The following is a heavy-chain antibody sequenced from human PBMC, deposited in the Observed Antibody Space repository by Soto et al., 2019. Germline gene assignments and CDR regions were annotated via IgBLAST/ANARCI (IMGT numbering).Heavy chain of an antibody. CDR3: ARASHRYCSSTSCHGYGMDV. CDR1: GYTFTDYY. V-gene: IGHV1-69*13. D-gene: IGHD2-2*01. J-gene: IGHJ6*02. Sequence: EASVKVSCKSSGYTFTDYYIHCVRQAPGQVLEWMGGIIPIVGTANYAQKFQGRVTITADESTSTAYMELSSLRSEDTAVYYCARASHRYCSSTSCHGYGMDVWGQGTTVTVSS. CDR2: IIPIVGTA.